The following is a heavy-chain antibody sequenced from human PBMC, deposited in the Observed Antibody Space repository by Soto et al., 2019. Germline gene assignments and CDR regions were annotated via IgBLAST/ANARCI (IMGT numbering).Heavy chain of an antibody. Sequence: QVLLQESGPGLVQPSGTLSLSCAVSGDSISSHYFWGWVRQPPGKGLGWVGDISHRGSVNYNPSLQSRITLSMDKSKNPFSLRLNSVTAADTAVYYCARSFGWYAIDYWGQGTLVIVSS. CDR2: ISHRGSV. V-gene: IGHV4-4*02. J-gene: IGHJ4*02. CDR1: GDSISSHYF. CDR3: ARSFGWYAIDY. D-gene: IGHD6-19*01.